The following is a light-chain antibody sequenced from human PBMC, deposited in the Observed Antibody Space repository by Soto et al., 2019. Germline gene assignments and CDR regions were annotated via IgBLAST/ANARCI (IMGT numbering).Light chain of an antibody. CDR2: DAS. J-gene: IGKJ4*01. CDR1: QGISSW. Sequence: DIQMTQSPASVSASVGDRVTITCGASQGISSWLAWYQQKKEKAPKLVIYDASSLQSGVPSRFSGSGYGTDFNLTISSLQPEDFATYYCQQANSFPLTFGGGTKVDIK. V-gene: IGKV1-12*01. CDR3: QQANSFPLT.